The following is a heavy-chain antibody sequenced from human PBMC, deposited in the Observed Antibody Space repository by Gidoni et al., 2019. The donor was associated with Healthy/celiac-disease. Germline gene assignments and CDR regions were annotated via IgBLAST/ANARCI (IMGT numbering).Heavy chain of an antibody. V-gene: IGHV4-39*07. CDR2: IYYSGST. D-gene: IGHD3-10*01. CDR3: NAYGSGSYYNDY. J-gene: IGHJ4*02. CDR1: GGSISSSSYY. Sequence: QLQLQESGPGLVKPSETLSLTCPVSGGSISSSSYYWGWIRQPPGKGLEWIGSIYYSGSTYYNPSLKSRVTISVDTSKNQFSLKLSSVTAADTAVYYCNAYGSGSYYNDYWGQGTLVTVSS.